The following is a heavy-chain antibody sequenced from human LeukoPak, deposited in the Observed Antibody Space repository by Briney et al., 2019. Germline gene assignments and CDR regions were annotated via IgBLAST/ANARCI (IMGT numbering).Heavy chain of an antibody. J-gene: IGHJ4*02. CDR2: IKQDGSEK. CDR3: ARDKMTGDSYFDY. CDR1: GFTFSSYW. V-gene: IGHV3-7*01. D-gene: IGHD7-27*01. Sequence: GGSLRLSCAASGFTFSSYWMSWVRQAPEKGLEWVAHIKQDGSEKNYVDSVKGRFTISRDNAKNSLLLQMDGLRAEDTAVYYCARDKMTGDSYFDYWGQGILVTVSS.